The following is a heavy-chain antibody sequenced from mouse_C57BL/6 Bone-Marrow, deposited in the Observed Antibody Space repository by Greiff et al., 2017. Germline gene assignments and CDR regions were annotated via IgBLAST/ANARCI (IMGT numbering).Heavy chain of an antibody. D-gene: IGHD2-1*01. CDR1: GYTFTSYW. V-gene: IGHV1-64*01. Sequence: QVQLQQPGAELVKPGASVKLSCKASGYTFTSYWMHWVKQRPGQGLEWIGMIHPNSGSTNYNEKFKSKATLTVDKSSSTAYMQLSSLTSEDSAVYYCARYYGNYLYYFDYWGQGTTLTVSS. CDR2: IHPNSGST. CDR3: ARYYGNYLYYFDY. J-gene: IGHJ2*01.